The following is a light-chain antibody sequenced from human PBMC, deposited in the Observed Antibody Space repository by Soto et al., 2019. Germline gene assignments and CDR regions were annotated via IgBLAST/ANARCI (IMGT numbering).Light chain of an antibody. CDR3: QHRMNWPLT. J-gene: IGKJ5*01. CDR1: QSISSY. V-gene: IGKV3-11*01. CDR2: DAS. Sequence: EVVLTQSPDTLSLPPGERATLSCRASQSISSYLAWYQQKPGQAPRLLIYDASNRATGIPARFSGSGSETDFTLTISSLEPEDFAVYYCQHRMNWPLTFGQGTRLEIK.